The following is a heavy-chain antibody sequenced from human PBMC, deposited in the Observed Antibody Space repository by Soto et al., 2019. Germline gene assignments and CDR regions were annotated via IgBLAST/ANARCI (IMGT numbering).Heavy chain of an antibody. Sequence: QVQLRQWGAGLLKPSETLSLTCAVYGGSFSGYYWSWIRQPPGKGLEWIGEINPSGSTNYTPSLKSRVTMSGDTPKNQFSLKLTSVTAADTAVYYCARGRDGGAANWGQGTLVTVSS. V-gene: IGHV4-34*01. CDR1: GGSFSGYY. CDR2: INPSGST. D-gene: IGHD4-17*01. J-gene: IGHJ4*02. CDR3: ARGRDGGAAN.